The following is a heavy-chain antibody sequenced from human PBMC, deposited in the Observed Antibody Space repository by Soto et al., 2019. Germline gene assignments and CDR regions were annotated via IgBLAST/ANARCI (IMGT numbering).Heavy chain of an antibody. CDR3: PHSGRSYYYGMDV. Sequence: GGSLRLSCTASGFTFGDYAMSWFRQAPGKGLEWVGFIRSKAYGGTTEYAASVKGRFTISRDDSKSIAYLQMNSLKTEDTAVYYCPHSGRSYYYGMDVWGQGTTVTVSS. CDR1: GFTFGDYA. D-gene: IGHD1-26*01. CDR2: IRSKAYGGTT. V-gene: IGHV3-49*03. J-gene: IGHJ6*02.